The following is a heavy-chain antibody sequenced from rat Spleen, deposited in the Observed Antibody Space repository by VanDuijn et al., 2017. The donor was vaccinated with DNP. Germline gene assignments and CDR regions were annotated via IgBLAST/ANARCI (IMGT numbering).Heavy chain of an antibody. Sequence: EVQLVESGGGLVQPGGSLKLSCTASGFSLSDFYMAWVRQAPTKGLEWVASITNSGDSTYYRDSVKGRFTNSRDNAKITLYLQMDSLRSEDTATYYCTTGYGYWGQGVMVTVSS. V-gene: IGHV5-20*01. CDR2: ITNSGDST. D-gene: IGHD1-4*01. J-gene: IGHJ2*01. CDR1: GFSLSDFY. CDR3: TTGYGY.